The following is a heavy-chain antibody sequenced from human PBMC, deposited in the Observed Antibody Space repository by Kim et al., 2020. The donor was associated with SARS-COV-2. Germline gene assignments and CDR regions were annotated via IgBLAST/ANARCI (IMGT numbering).Heavy chain of an antibody. D-gene: IGHD4-17*01. CDR1: GDSVTRGASI. Sequence: SETLSLTCTVSGDSVTRGASIWIWHRQPPGQELDWIGYHYYSGSTNLSPSLGSRTTISPDTSQNYFSLNVTSVTAADTADYSCAGGSGYGDSDDYFCPWG. J-gene: IGHJ5*02. CDR3: AGGSGYGDSDDYFCP. V-gene: IGHV4-61*03. CDR2: HYYSGST.